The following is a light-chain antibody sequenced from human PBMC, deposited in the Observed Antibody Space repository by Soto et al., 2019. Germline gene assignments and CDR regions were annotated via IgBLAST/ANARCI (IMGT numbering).Light chain of an antibody. CDR3: CSYVGATTYV. Sequence: QSVLTQPASVSGSPGQSITISCSGTSSDIGAYDHVAWFQQFPGKTPKLVIYSVSNRPSGVSYRFSGSKSGNTASLTISGLQADDEADYYCCSYVGATTYVFGTGTKVTVL. J-gene: IGLJ1*01. CDR1: SSDIGAYDH. CDR2: SVS. V-gene: IGLV2-14*01.